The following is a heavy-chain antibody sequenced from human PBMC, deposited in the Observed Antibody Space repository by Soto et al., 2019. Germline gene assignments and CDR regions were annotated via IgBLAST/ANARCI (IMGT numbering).Heavy chain of an antibody. J-gene: IGHJ4*02. CDR3: ARGVGKQLVLDYFDY. D-gene: IGHD6-6*01. V-gene: IGHV3-7*04. CDR1: GFTFSSYW. CDR2: IKQDGSEK. Sequence: EVQLVESGGGLVQPGGSLRLSCVASGFTFSSYWMSWVRQAPGKGLEWVANIKQDGSEKYYVDSVKGRFTISRDNAKNSLCLQMNSLRAEDTAVYYCARGVGKQLVLDYFDYWGQGTLVTLSS.